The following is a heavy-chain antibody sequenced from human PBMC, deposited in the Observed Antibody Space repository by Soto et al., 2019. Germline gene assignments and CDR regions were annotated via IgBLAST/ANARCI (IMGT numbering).Heavy chain of an antibody. CDR3: ARDQSDTAMVKFFYYYGMDV. CDR2: ISNSPSYI. J-gene: IGHJ6*02. V-gene: IGHV3-21*01. Sequence: KTGGSLRLSCAASGFTFSTYSMNWVRQAPGKGLEWVSSISNSPSYIYYADSVKGRFTISRDNAKNSLYLQMNSLRDDDTAVYYCARDQSDTAMVKFFYYYGMDVWGQGTTVTVSS. CDR1: GFTFSTYS. D-gene: IGHD5-18*01.